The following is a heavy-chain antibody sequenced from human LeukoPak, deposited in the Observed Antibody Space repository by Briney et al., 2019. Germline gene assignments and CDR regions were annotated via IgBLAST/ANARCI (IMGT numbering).Heavy chain of an antibody. Sequence: GGSLRLSCAPSGFSLSNYGMHWVRQAPGKGLEWVANIKQDGSEKYYVDSVKGRFTISRDNAKNSLYLQMNSLRAEDTAVYYCARAGFPTAMAYIDYWGQGTLVTVSS. J-gene: IGHJ4*02. CDR2: IKQDGSEK. CDR1: GFSLSNYG. CDR3: ARAGFPTAMAYIDY. V-gene: IGHV3-7*01. D-gene: IGHD5-18*01.